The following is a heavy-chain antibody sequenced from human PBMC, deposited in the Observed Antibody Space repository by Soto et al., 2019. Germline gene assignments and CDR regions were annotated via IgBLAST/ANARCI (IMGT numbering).Heavy chain of an antibody. D-gene: IGHD4-17*01. Sequence: QITLKESGPTLVKPTQTLTLTCTFSEFSLTTSGVGVGWIRQPPGKALEWLAVIYWDDSKHYSPSLKSRLTITKDTSKNQLVLTMTNMDPVDTATYYCTHKGYGDYPLDYWGQGTLVTVSS. CDR2: IYWDDSK. J-gene: IGHJ4*02. CDR3: THKGYGDYPLDY. V-gene: IGHV2-5*02. CDR1: EFSLTTSGVG.